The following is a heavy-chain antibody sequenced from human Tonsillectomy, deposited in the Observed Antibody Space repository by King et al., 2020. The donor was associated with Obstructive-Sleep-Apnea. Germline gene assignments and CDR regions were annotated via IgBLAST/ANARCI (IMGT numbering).Heavy chain of an antibody. CDR2: ICGSGCGT. CDR3: AKSGSSGYYGGGEDY. Sequence: VQLVESGGGLVQPGGSLRLSCAASGFTFSSYDMSWGRQAPGKGLEGVSAICGSGCGTYYADSVKGRFTISRDNSKNTLDLQMNSLRAEDTAVYYCAKSGSSGYYGGGEDYWGQGTLVTVSS. J-gene: IGHJ4*02. V-gene: IGHV3-23*04. D-gene: IGHD3-22*01. CDR1: GFTFSSYD.